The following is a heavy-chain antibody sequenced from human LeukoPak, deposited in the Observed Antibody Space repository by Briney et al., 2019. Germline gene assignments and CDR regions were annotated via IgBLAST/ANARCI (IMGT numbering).Heavy chain of an antibody. J-gene: IGHJ4*02. Sequence: GGSLRLSCAASGFTVSGNYMSWVRQSPGKGLEWVSVIYTAGSTYNADSVKGRFTISRDKSKNTLYLQMNTLRAEDTAVYFCAGGNTWPGLSYWGQGTLLTVSS. V-gene: IGHV3-53*01. CDR1: GFTVSGNY. CDR3: AGGNTWPGLSY. CDR2: IYTAGST. D-gene: IGHD6-25*01.